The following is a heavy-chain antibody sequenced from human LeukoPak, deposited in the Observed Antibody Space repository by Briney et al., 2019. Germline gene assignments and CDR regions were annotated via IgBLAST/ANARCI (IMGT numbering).Heavy chain of an antibody. J-gene: IGHJ4*02. V-gene: IGHV3-30*02. CDR2: IRYDGSNK. Sequence: PGGSLRLSCAASGFTFSSYGMHWVRQAPGKGLEWVAFIRYDGSNKYYADSEKGRFTISRDNSKNTLYLQMNSLRAEDTAVYYCAKEGIMITFGGVIGYFDYWGQGTLVTVSS. CDR3: AKEGIMITFGGVIGYFDY. D-gene: IGHD3-16*02. CDR1: GFTFSSYG.